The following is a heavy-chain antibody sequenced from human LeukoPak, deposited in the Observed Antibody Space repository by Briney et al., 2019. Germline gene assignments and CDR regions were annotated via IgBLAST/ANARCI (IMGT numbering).Heavy chain of an antibody. CDR1: GFTVNSLY. CDR3: ARDAGDNKNYYWYFDL. J-gene: IGHJ2*01. V-gene: IGHV3-53*01. CDR2: IYSDGNT. Sequence: GGSLRLSCAASGFTVNSLYMSWVRQAPGKGLEWVSVIYSDGNTNYADSVRGRFTISRDNSKNTLYLQMNSLRAEDTAVYYCARDAGDNKNYYWYFDLWGRGTPVTVFS. D-gene: IGHD2-21*01.